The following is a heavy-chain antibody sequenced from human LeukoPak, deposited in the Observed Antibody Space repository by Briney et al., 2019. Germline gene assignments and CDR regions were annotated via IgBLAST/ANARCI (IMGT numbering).Heavy chain of an antibody. D-gene: IGHD5-24*01. CDR2: VYDGGST. J-gene: IGHJ4*02. V-gene: IGHV4-59*01. CDR3: ARAGPRRDGYNFDC. CDR1: GGSISSYS. Sequence: SEALSLTCTVSGGSISSYSWSWIRQPPGKGLEWMGLVYDGGSTYCNPSLKSRVTISLDTSKNQVSLNLNSVTSPDTAVYYCARAGPRRDGYNFDCWGQGTLVTVSS.